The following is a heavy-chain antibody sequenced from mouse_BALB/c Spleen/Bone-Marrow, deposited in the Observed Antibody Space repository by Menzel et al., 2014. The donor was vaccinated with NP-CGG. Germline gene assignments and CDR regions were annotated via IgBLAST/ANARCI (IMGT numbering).Heavy chain of an antibody. CDR2: INPSSTYT. V-gene: IGHV1-4*01. Sequence: QVQLQQSGAELARPGASVKMSCKASGYTFTDYTMHWVKQRPGQVLEWIGSINPSSTYTNYNQKFKDKATLTADKSSITAYMQLSSLTSEDSAVYYCVRLETNFAFWGQGTLVTVSA. D-gene: IGHD2-13*01. CDR3: VRLETNFAF. CDR1: GYTFTDYT. J-gene: IGHJ3*01.